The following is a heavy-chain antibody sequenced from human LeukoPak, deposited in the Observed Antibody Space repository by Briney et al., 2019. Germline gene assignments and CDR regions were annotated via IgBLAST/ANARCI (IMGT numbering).Heavy chain of an antibody. CDR1: GFTVSSNY. CDR3: ARDHCSGISCYSDY. D-gene: IGHD2-15*01. V-gene: IGHV3-53*01. CDR2: IYSGGGT. Sequence: GSLRLSCAASGFTVSSNYMSWVRQAPGKGLEWVSVIYSGGGTFYADSVKGRFTVSRDNSKNTLYLQMNSLRAEDTAVYYCARDHCSGISCYSDYWGQGTLVTVSS. J-gene: IGHJ4*02.